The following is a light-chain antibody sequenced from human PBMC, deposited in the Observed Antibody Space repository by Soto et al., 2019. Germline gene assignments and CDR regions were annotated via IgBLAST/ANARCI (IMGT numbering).Light chain of an antibody. V-gene: IGKV3-20*01. J-gene: IGKJ1*01. CDR3: QQYKTWPPET. CDR2: GAS. Sequence: EIVWTQSPGTLSLSPGERATLSCRASQSVSSSYLAWSQQKPCQAPRLLIYGASSRATGIPDRFSGSGSGTEFTLTISTLQSEDFAVYYGQQYKTWPPETFCQGTKVEIK. CDR1: QSVSSSY.